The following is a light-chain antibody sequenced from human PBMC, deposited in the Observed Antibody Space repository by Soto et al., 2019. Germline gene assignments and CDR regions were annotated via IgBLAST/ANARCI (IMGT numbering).Light chain of an antibody. CDR1: SSDVGGYNY. CDR3: ISYTSSSTRV. CDR2: EVS. V-gene: IGLV2-14*01. Sequence: QPALTQPASVSGSPGQSITISCTGTSSDVGGYNYVSWYQQHPGRAPKLMIYEVSNRPSGVSTRFSGSKSGNTASLTISGLQAEDEADYYCISYTSSSTRVFGTGTKVTVL. J-gene: IGLJ1*01.